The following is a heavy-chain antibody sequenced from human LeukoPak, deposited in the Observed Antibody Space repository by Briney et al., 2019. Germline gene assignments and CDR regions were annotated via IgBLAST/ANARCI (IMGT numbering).Heavy chain of an antibody. J-gene: IGHJ3*02. CDR3: ARDFHAFDI. CDR1: GFTFSSYE. Sequence: PGGSLRLSCVASGFTFSSYEMNWVRQAPGKGLEWVSYISSSGSSIYYADSVKGRFILSRDNAKNSLYLQMNSLRAEDTAVYYCARDFHAFDIWGQGTMVTVSS. V-gene: IGHV3-48*03. CDR2: ISSSGSSI.